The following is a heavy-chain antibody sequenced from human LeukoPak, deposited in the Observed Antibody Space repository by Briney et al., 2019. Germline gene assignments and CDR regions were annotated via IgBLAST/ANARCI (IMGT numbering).Heavy chain of an antibody. CDR3: ANGLYYGSGTNFYFDY. V-gene: IGHV3-23*01. J-gene: IGHJ4*02. CDR2: ISGSGGST. D-gene: IGHD3-10*01. Sequence: GGSLRLSCAASGFTFSSYAMSWVRQAPGKGLEWVSAISGSGGSTYYADSVKGRLTISRDNSKNTLYLQMNSLRAEDTAVYYCANGLYYGSGTNFYFDYWGQGTLVTVSS. CDR1: GFTFSSYA.